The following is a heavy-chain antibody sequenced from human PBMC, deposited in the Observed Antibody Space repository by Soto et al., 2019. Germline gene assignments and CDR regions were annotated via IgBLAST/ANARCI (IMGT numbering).Heavy chain of an antibody. Sequence: ELQLVESGGGLVQPGGSLRLSCVVSGFSFSNYWMSWVRQAPGKGLEWVANIKQDGSETYYVDSVKGRFTISSDNAENSLFLQMTSRRGDDTAVYYCARGWATTAGTGDNWGQGTLVIVSS. J-gene: IGHJ4*02. V-gene: IGHV3-7*01. CDR2: IKQDGSET. CDR1: GFSFSNYW. D-gene: IGHD6-19*01. CDR3: ARGWATTAGTGDN.